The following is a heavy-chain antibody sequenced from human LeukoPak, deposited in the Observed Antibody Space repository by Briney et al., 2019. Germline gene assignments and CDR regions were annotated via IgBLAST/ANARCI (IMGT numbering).Heavy chain of an antibody. CDR2: ISAYNGNT. V-gene: IGHV1-18*01. J-gene: IGHJ4*02. CDR1: GYTFTSYG. CDR3: ARDREYQLLSDGYFDY. Sequence: ASVKVSCKASGYTFTSYGISWVRQAPGQGLEWMGWISAYNGNTNYAQKLQGRVTMTTDTSTSTAYMELRSLRSDDTAVYYCARDREYQLLSDGYFDYWGQGTLVTVSS. D-gene: IGHD2-2*01.